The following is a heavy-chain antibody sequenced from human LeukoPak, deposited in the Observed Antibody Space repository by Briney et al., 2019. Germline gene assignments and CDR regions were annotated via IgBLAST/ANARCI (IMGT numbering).Heavy chain of an antibody. CDR3: AREESIAGGMDV. J-gene: IGHJ6*04. V-gene: IGHV3-33*01. D-gene: IGHD2-15*01. Sequence: GGSLRLSCAASGFTFSSYGMHWVRQAPGKGLEWVAVIWYDGSNKYYADSVKGRFAISRDNSKNTLYLQMNSLRAEDTAVYYCAREESIAGGMDVWGKGTTVTVSS. CDR1: GFTFSSYG. CDR2: IWYDGSNK.